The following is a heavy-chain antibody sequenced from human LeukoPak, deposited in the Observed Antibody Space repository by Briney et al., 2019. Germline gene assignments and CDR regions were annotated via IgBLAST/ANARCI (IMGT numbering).Heavy chain of an antibody. V-gene: IGHV3-7*01. CDR3: ARVLSGSWDWFDP. D-gene: IGHD3-22*01. Sequence: GGSLRLSCEVSGFSVGNNYMNWVRQAPGKGLEWVANINQGGSDKSYVDSVKGRFTVSRDNAMNTVYLQMNSLRAEDTAVYYCARVLSGSWDWFDPWGQGTLVTVSS. J-gene: IGHJ5*02. CDR1: GFSVGNNY. CDR2: INQGGSDK.